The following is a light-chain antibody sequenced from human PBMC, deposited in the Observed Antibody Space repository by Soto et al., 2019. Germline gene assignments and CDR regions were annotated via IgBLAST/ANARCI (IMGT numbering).Light chain of an antibody. CDR3: QQYNNWLT. CDR2: GAS. V-gene: IGKV3-15*01. CDR1: RSVSSN. Sequence: EIVMTQSPATLSVSPGERATHSCRASRSVSSNLAWYQQKPGQAPRLLIYGASTRATGFPARFSGSGSGTEFTLTISSLQSEDFAVYYCQQYNNWLTFGGGTKVDIK. J-gene: IGKJ4*01.